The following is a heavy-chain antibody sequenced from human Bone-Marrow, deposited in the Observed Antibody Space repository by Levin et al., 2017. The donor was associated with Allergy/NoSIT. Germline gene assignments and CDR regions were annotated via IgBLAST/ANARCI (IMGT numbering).Heavy chain of an antibody. V-gene: IGHV1-46*01. J-gene: IGHJ6*02. CDR2: MNPSVGRS. Sequence: ASVKVSCKASGYTFTSYYIHWVRQAPGQGLEWMGIMNPSVGRSTYAQKVQGRVTMTRDRSASTAYMELSGLRSEDTAVYYCARSSAVRGVKLCWFFGVGVWGQGTTVIVSS. D-gene: IGHD3-10*01. CDR3: ARSSAVRGVKLCWFFGVGV. CDR1: GYTFTSYY.